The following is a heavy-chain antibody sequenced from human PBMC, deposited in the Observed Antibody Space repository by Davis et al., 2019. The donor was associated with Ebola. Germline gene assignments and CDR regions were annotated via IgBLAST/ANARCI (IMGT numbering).Heavy chain of an antibody. CDR1: GGSFSGSY. D-gene: IGHD4-11*01. CDR2: INHSGST. CDR3: ARVDIVTTNWFDP. Sequence: MPSDPLSPTFAVHGGSFSGSYWSWIRQPPGKGLEWIGAINHSGSTNYNPSLKSRVSISVDTSRNQFSLKLNSVTAADTAVYYCARVDIVTTNWFDPWGQGTLVTVSA. J-gene: IGHJ5*02. V-gene: IGHV4-34*01.